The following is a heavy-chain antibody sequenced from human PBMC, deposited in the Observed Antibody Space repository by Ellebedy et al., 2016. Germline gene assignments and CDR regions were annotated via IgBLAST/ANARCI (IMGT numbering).Heavy chain of an antibody. J-gene: IGHJ4*02. V-gene: IGHV4-61*01. CDR3: ARDLAARPFDY. CDR1: GGSVSSGSYY. D-gene: IGHD6-6*01. Sequence: SETLSLXXTVSGGSVSSGSYYWSWIRQPPGKGLEWIGYIYYSGSTNYNPSLKSRVTISVDTSKNQFSLKLSSVTAADTAVYYCARDLAARPFDYWGQGTLVTVSS. CDR2: IYYSGST.